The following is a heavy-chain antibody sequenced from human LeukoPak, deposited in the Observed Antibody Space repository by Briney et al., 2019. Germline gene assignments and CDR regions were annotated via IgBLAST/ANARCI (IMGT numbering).Heavy chain of an antibody. D-gene: IGHD4-17*01. CDR1: GGSLRRHY. J-gene: IGHJ4*02. Sequence: SETLSLTCTGSGGSLRRHYWTWIRQPPGKGLEWIGYIYYTGITISNPSLKSRLTISVDTSKNQFSLRLSSVTAADTALYYCARGLYDYRDNALGYWGQGTLVTVSS. V-gene: IGHV4-59*11. CDR2: IYYTGIT. CDR3: ARGLYDYRDNALGY.